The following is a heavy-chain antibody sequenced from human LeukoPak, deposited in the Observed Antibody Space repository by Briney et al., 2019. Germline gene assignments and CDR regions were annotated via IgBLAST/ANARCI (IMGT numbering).Heavy chain of an antibody. CDR2: TNNDGTTK. CDR1: GFTFSNYW. Sequence: PGGCLRLSCAASGFTFSNYWMHWVRQAPGKGLVWVSFTNNDGTTKAYAGSVTGRFTIFRDNAKNTVDLQMNSLSAEDTAVYYCARGSGGFDYWGQGSLVTVSS. J-gene: IGHJ4*02. V-gene: IGHV3-74*01. D-gene: IGHD6-19*01. CDR3: ARGSGGFDY.